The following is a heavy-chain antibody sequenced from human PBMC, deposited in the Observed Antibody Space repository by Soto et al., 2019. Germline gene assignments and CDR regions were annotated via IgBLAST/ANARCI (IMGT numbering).Heavy chain of an antibody. CDR1: GGSISSGDYY. CDR2: IDHSGTT. Sequence: QVQLQESGPGLVKPSQTLSLTSTVSGGSISSGDYYWSWIRQPPGRGLEWIGYIDHSGTTYYTPSLRSRVSMSADKSKNQFSLKLSSVTAADTAVYYCARESPRYYYDSSGSANFDSWGQGTRVTVSS. V-gene: IGHV4-30-4*01. CDR3: ARESPRYYYDSSGSANFDS. J-gene: IGHJ4*02. D-gene: IGHD3-22*01.